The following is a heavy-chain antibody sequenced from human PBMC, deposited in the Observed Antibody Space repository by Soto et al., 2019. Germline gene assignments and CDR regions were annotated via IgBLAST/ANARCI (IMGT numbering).Heavy chain of an antibody. CDR3: VSDLQGPNAMDV. Sequence: ELQLVESGGGLVKPGGSLRLSCAASGFTFSKAWMTWVRQAPAKGLEWIGRINSKVDSETIVYAPPVKDRFIISRDDSKSSLYLQLNSLTMEDTAVYFCVSDLQGPNAMDVWGRGTTVTVSS. V-gene: IGHV3-15*01. CDR2: INSKVDSETI. CDR1: GFTFSKAW. J-gene: IGHJ6*02. D-gene: IGHD4-4*01.